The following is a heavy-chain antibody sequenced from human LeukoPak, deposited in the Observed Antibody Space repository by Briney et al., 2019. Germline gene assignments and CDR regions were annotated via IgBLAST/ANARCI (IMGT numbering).Heavy chain of an antibody. CDR3: ARAYCSGGSCYYFDY. V-gene: IGHV3-48*03. CDR1: GFTFSSYE. Sequence: GGSLRLSCAASGFTFSSYEMNWVRQAPGKGLEWVSYISSSGSTIYYADSVKGRFTISRDNAKNSLYLQMNSLRAEDTAVYYCARAYCSGGSCYYFDYWGQGTLVTASS. J-gene: IGHJ4*02. D-gene: IGHD2-15*01. CDR2: ISSSGSTI.